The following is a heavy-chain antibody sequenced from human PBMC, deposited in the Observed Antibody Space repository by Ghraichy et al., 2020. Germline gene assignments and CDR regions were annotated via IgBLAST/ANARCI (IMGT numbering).Heavy chain of an antibody. J-gene: IGHJ4*02. CDR3: ARVPLSTMVRGVRFDY. CDR1: GFTFSSYW. CDR2: IKQDGSEK. V-gene: IGHV3-7*01. Sequence: GGSLRLSCAASGFTFSSYWMSWVRQAPGKGLEWVANIKQDGSEKYYVDSVKGRFTISRDNAKNSLYLQMNSLRAEDTAVYYCARVPLSTMVRGVRFDYWGQGTLVTVSS. D-gene: IGHD3-10*01.